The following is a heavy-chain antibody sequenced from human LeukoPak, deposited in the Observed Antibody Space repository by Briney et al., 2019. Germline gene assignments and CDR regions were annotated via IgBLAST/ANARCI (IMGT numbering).Heavy chain of an antibody. CDR3: AGAPYYYDSSGYYHVPLFDY. V-gene: IGHV7-4-1*02. D-gene: IGHD3-22*01. CDR1: GYTFTSYA. J-gene: IGHJ4*02. Sequence: RASLKVSCKASGYTFTSYAMNWVRQAPGQGLEWMGWINTNTGNPTYAQGFTGRFVFSLDTSVSTAYLQISSLKAEDTAVYYCAGAPYYYDSSGYYHVPLFDYWGQGTLVTVSS. CDR2: INTNTGNP.